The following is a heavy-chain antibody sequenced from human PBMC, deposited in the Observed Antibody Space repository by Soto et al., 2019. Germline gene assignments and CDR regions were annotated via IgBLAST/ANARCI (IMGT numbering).Heavy chain of an antibody. J-gene: IGHJ6*02. CDR2: ISANNGNT. V-gene: IGHV1-18*04. CDR1: GYTFTSYG. CDR3: ARAYHDFWSGYYTYYYYYGMDV. Sequence: ASVKVSCKASGYTFTSYGISWVRQAPGQGLEWMGWISANNGNTNYAQKLQGRVTMTTDTSTSTAYMELRSLRSDDTAVYYCARAYHDFWSGYYTYYYYYGMDVWGQGTTVTVSS. D-gene: IGHD3-3*01.